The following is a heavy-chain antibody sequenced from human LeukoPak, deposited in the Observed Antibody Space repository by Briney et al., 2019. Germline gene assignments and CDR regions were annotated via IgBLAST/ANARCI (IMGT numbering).Heavy chain of an antibody. J-gene: IGHJ4*02. CDR1: GGSISSYY. CDR2: IYYSGST. CDR3: ARHAHYSGNWDGPAFDY. D-gene: IGHD6-13*01. V-gene: IGHV4-59*08. Sequence: PSETQSLTCIVSGGSISSYYWSWIRQPSGKGLEWIGNIYYSGSTNYNPSLKSRVTISVDTSKNQFSLKLSSVTAADTAVYYCARHAHYSGNWDGPAFDYWGQGILVTVSS.